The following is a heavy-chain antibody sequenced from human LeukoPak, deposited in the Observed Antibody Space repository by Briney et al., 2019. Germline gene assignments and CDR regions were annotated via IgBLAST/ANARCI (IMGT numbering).Heavy chain of an antibody. Sequence: ASVKVSCKASGYTFTSYYMHWVRQAPGQGLEWMGIINPSGGSTSYAQKFQGRVTMTRDTSTSTVYMELSSLRSEDTAVYYCASSGGRYFSADYWGQGTLVTVSS. CDR2: INPSGGST. V-gene: IGHV1-46*01. J-gene: IGHJ4*02. CDR1: GYTFTSYY. CDR3: ASSGGRYFSADY. D-gene: IGHD3-9*01.